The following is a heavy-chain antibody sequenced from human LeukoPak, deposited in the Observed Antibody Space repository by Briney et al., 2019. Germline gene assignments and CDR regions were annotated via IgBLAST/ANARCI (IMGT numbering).Heavy chain of an antibody. CDR1: GGSSSGYY. V-gene: IGHV4-34*01. CDR3: AKDRIKSRIVGATRRIDY. CDR2: INHSGST. J-gene: IGHJ4*02. Sequence: SETLSLTCAVYGGSSSGYYWSRIRQPPGKGLEWIGEINHSGSTNYNPSLKSRVTISVDTSKNQFSLKLSSVTAADTAVYYCAKDRIKSRIVGATRRIDYWGQGTLVTVSS. D-gene: IGHD1-26*01.